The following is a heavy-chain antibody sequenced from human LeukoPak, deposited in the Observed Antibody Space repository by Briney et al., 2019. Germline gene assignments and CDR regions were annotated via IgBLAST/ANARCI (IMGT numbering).Heavy chain of an antibody. CDR3: ARYYSDYYYMDV. J-gene: IGHJ6*03. CDR1: GGTFSSYA. V-gene: IGHV1-69*13. CDR2: IIPIFGTA. Sequence: GASVKVSCKASGGTFSSYAISWVRQAPGQGLEWMGGIIPIFGTANYAQKFQGRVTITADESTSTAYMELSSLRSEDTAVYYCARYYSDYYYMDVWGKGTTVTVSS. D-gene: IGHD4-11*01.